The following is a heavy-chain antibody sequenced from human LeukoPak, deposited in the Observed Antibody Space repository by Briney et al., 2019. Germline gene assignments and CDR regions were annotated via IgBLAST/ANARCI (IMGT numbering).Heavy chain of an antibody. D-gene: IGHD4-17*01. V-gene: IGHV1-8*01. CDR3: ARGSLYGEGTNDY. Sequence: ASVKVSCKASGYTFTNYEINWVRQATGQGLEWMGWMNPNSGDTAYAQKFQGRITMTRSTSIRTAYMELSSLRSEDTAVYYCARGSLYGEGTNDYWGQGTLVTVSS. CDR1: GYTFTNYE. J-gene: IGHJ4*02. CDR2: MNPNSGDT.